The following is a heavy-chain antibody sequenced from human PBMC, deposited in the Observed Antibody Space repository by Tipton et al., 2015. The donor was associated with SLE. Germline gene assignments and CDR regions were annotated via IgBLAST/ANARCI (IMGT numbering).Heavy chain of an antibody. D-gene: IGHD5-18*01. CDR2: IYYTGTTT. CDR3: AALHGYSYGINWFDP. J-gene: IGHJ5*02. CDR1: GGPISTTSFL. V-gene: IGHV4-39*07. Sequence: TLSLTCTVSGGPISTTSFLWACLRQPTGKGLVWIGSIYYTGTTTYYNSFLKSRVTISVDTSKNQFSLRLTSVIAADTAEYYYAALHGYSYGINWFDPWGQGTLISVSS.